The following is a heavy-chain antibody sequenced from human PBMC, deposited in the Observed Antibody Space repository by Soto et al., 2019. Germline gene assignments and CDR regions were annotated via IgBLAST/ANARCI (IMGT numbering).Heavy chain of an antibody. CDR1: GGSISSGGYY. J-gene: IGHJ6*02. CDR2: IYYSGST. D-gene: IGHD6-13*01. CDR3: ARVEGQQLVDYYYYYGMDV. Sequence: SETLSLTCTVSGGSISSGGYYWSWIRQHPGKGLGWIGYIYYSGSTYYNPSLKSRVTISVDTSKSQFSLKLSSVTAADTAVYYCARVEGQQLVDYYYYYGMDVWGQGTTVTVSS. V-gene: IGHV4-31*03.